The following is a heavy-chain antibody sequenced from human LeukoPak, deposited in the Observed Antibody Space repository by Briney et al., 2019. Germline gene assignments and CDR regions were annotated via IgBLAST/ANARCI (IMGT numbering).Heavy chain of an antibody. CDR3: AREAPDAFDV. J-gene: IGHJ3*01. V-gene: IGHV3-48*03. CDR2: IHSSGSVI. D-gene: IGHD6-6*01. Sequence: PGGSLRLSCAASGFTFSTYEMNWVRQAPGKGLEWISYIHSSGSVIHYADSVKGRFTISRDNAKKSLYLQMINLRAADTAVYYCAREAPDAFDVWGQGTLVTVSS. CDR1: GFTFSTYE.